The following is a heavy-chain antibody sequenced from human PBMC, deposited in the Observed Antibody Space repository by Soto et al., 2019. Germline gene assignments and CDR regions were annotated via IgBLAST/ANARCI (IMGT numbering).Heavy chain of an antibody. CDR1: GFTFSTRW. Sequence: GGSLRLSCAASGFTFSTRWMNWVRQVPGKGLVWVARTNADGATTWYADSVKGRFTISRDNAKSTLYLQMNSLRAEDTAVYYCARGVAGMSYFDSWGQGILVTVSS. CDR3: ARGVAGMSYFDS. J-gene: IGHJ4*02. CDR2: TNADGATT. V-gene: IGHV3-74*01. D-gene: IGHD6-19*01.